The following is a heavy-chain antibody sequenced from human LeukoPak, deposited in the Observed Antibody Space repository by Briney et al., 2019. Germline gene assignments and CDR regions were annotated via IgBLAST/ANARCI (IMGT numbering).Heavy chain of an antibody. Sequence: ASVKVSCKASGYIFTSYYMHWVRQAPGQGLEWLGVVYPSAGTSDPAQRFRARITLSDDTSTSTAYMELRSLKSEDTAIYLCVREYHGGYFDFWGQGTLVTVSS. CDR2: VYPSAGTS. CDR1: GYIFTSYY. D-gene: IGHD3-16*01. V-gene: IGHV1-46*03. CDR3: VREYHGGYFDF. J-gene: IGHJ4*02.